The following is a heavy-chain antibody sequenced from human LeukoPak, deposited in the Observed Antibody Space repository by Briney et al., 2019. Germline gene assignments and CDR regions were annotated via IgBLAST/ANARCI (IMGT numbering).Heavy chain of an antibody. CDR1: GGSFIRCA. CDR2: VIPSFGTA. Sequence: SGVKVSCKASGGSFIRCAIGGVRQPPAQGREWVGGVIPSFGTANYAQKFQGRVTITADESTRTAYMELSSLRYEDAAVYYCASWRTYYYDSSGYYDYWGQGTLVTVSS. V-gene: IGHV1-69*13. D-gene: IGHD3-22*01. CDR3: ASWRTYYYDSSGYYDY. J-gene: IGHJ4*02.